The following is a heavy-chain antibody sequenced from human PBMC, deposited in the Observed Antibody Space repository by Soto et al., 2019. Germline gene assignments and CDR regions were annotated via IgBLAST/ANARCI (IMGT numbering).Heavy chain of an antibody. V-gene: IGHV1-18*01. CDR2: ISAYNGNT. CDR3: ARPYLDYYDSSGYTVNWFDP. D-gene: IGHD3-22*01. Sequence: ASVKVSCKASGYTFTSYGISWVRQAPGQGLEWMGWISAYNGNTNYAQKLQGRVTMTTDTSTSTAYMELRSLRSDDTAVYSCARPYLDYYDSSGYTVNWFDPWGQGTLVTVSS. J-gene: IGHJ5*02. CDR1: GYTFTSYG.